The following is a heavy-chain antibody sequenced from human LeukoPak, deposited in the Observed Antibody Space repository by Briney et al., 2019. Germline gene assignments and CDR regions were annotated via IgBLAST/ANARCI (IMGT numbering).Heavy chain of an antibody. CDR3: ARGLGSSGWYHFDY. D-gene: IGHD6-19*01. Sequence: ASVKVSCKASGYTFTSYDINWVRQATGQGLEWMGWMNPNSGNTGYAQKFQGRVTMTRNTSMSTAYMELSSLRSEDTAVYYCARGLGSSGWYHFDYWGQGTLVTVSS. V-gene: IGHV1-8*01. J-gene: IGHJ4*02. CDR2: MNPNSGNT. CDR1: GYTFTSYD.